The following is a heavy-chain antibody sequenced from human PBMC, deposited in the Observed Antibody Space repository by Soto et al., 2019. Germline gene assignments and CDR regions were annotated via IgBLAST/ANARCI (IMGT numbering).Heavy chain of an antibody. CDR2: ISGSGDNT. Sequence: EVQLLESGGGLVQPGGSMRLSCAASGFSFDDYAMTWVRQAAGKGLEWVSAISGSGDNTYYADSVKGRFTISRDNSKNILYLQLNSQRAEDTALYYCAKGYYSGYDLAYFDYWGQGTLVTVSS. V-gene: IGHV3-23*01. J-gene: IGHJ4*02. D-gene: IGHD5-12*01. CDR3: AKGYYSGYDLAYFDY. CDR1: GFSFDDYA.